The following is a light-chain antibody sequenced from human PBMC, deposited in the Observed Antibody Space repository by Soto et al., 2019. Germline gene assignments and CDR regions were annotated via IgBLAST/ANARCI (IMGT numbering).Light chain of an antibody. CDR2: EVV. J-gene: IGLJ1*01. V-gene: IGLV2-8*01. CDR3: KSYVGSNTYV. CDR1: KNDIGVYDF. Sequence: SVPTQPPSASGSPGQSVTISCTGTKNDIGVYDFVSWYQHHPGKAPRLIIYEVVQRPSGVPDRFSGSKSGNTASLTVSGLQAADEGDYFCKSYVGSNTYVFGSGTKVTVL.